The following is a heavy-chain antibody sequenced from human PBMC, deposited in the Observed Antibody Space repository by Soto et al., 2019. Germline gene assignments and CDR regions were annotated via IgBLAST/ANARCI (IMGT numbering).Heavy chain of an antibody. J-gene: IGHJ4*02. CDR3: AVDSGYDPLFDY. CDR2: IIPIFGTA. Sequence: QVQLVQSGAEVKKPGSSVKVSCKASGGTFSSYAISWVRQAPGQGLEWMGGIIPIFGTANYAQKFQGRVTMTSDESTSTAYMEMSSLRCEATAVYYCAVDSGYDPLFDYWGQGTLVTVSS. D-gene: IGHD5-12*01. V-gene: IGHV1-69*01. CDR1: GGTFSSYA.